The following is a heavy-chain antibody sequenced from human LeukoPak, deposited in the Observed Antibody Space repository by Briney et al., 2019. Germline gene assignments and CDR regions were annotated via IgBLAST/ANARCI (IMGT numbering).Heavy chain of an antibody. CDR2: IYSGGGT. J-gene: IGHJ4*02. CDR3: ARDPPAVAANTYG. D-gene: IGHD6-6*01. Sequence: GGSLRLSCAVSGVTVGNNYTNWVRQAPGKGLEWVSLIYSGGGTHYADSVKGRFTISRDNSKSTLYLQMNSLRVDDTAVYYCARDPPAVAANTYGWGQGTLVTVSS. V-gene: IGHV3-66*01. CDR1: GVTVGNNY.